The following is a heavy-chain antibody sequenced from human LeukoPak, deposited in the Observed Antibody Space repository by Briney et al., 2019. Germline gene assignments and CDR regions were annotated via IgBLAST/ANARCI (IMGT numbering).Heavy chain of an antibody. V-gene: IGHV3-74*01. CDR1: GFTFGTYW. CDR2: ISGDGSAT. CDR3: ARDEPTVTTGPPVGS. J-gene: IGHJ5*02. Sequence: GGSLRLSCAASGFTFGTYWMHWVRQAPGKGLVWVSCISGDGSATNYADSVKGRFTISRDNAKNTLYLQMNSLSAEDTAVYYCARDEPTVTTGPPVGSWGQGTLVTVSS. D-gene: IGHD4-17*01.